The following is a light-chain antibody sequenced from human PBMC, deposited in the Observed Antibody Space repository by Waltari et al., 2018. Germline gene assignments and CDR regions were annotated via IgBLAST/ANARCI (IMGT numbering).Light chain of an antibody. Sequence: DIVMTQFPDSLAVSLGERATINCKSCQNLLHNFNNKICLAWFQQKPGQPPRVLIYWGSTRQSGVPDRFSGSGSGTDFTLTISSLQAEDVAVYYCQRYCNNPRSFGGGTKVEIK. V-gene: IGKV4-1*01. CDR1: QNLLHNFNNKIC. CDR2: WGS. J-gene: IGKJ4*01. CDR3: QRYCNNPRS.